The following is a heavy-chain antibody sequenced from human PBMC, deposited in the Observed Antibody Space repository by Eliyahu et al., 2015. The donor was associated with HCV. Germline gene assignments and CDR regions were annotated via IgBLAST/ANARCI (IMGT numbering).Heavy chain of an antibody. CDR2: INHSGXT. Sequence: QVQLQQWGAGLLKPSETLSLTCAVYXGSFSXXYWXWIRQPPGKGLEWIGEINHSGXTNYNSSLKSRVTISVDTSKNQFSLKLSSVTAADTAVYYCARGSYGDYAAKIHNWFDPWGQGTLVTVSS. V-gene: IGHV4-34*01. D-gene: IGHD4-17*01. CDR1: XGSFSXXY. J-gene: IGHJ5*02. CDR3: ARGSYGDYAAKIHNWFDP.